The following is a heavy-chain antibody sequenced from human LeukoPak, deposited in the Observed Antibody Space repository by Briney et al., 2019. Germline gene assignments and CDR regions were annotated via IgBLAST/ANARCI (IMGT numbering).Heavy chain of an antibody. V-gene: IGHV1-18*01. CDR2: ISAYNGNT. Sequence: GASVKVSCKASGYTFTSYGISWVRQAPGQGLEWMGWISAYNGNTNYAQKLQGRVTMTTDTSTSTAYMELRSLRSDDTAVYYCARDYRLVGAEGCFDYWGQGTLVTVSS. D-gene: IGHD1-26*01. J-gene: IGHJ4*02. CDR3: ARDYRLVGAEGCFDY. CDR1: GYTFTSYG.